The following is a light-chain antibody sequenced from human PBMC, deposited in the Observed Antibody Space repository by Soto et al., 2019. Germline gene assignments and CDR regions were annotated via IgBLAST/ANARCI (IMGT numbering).Light chain of an antibody. V-gene: IGLV2-14*01. CDR2: EVT. CDR1: SSDVGNYDY. CDR3: TSYTTSDTVI. J-gene: IGLJ2*01. Sequence: QSALTQPASVSGSPGQSITISCTGTSSDVGNYDYVSWYQQHPGKAPKLMIYEVTTRPSGVSSRFSGSKSGNTASLTISGLQAEDEANYYCTSYTTSDTVIFGGGTKVTVL.